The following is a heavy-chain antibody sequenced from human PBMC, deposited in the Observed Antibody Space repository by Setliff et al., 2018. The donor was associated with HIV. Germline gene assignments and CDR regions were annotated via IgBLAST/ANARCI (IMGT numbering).Heavy chain of an antibody. D-gene: IGHD3-3*01. J-gene: IGHJ6*03. CDR3: TRDHTPPPNYDFWSGQIDLRNIFYYMDV. CDR1: GYSLTSYS. Sequence: WASVKVSCKASGYSLTSYSINWVRQAPGQGLEWMGYINTNTGNPTYAQGFTGRFVFSVDTPVSTAYLQIFSLKAEDTAVYYCTRDHTPPPNYDFWSGQIDLRNIFYYMDVWGTGSPVTVSS. V-gene: IGHV7-4-1*01. CDR2: INTNTGNP.